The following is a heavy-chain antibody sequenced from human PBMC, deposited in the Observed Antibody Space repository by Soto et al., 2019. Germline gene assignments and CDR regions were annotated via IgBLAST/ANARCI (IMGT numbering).Heavy chain of an antibody. CDR1: GASISDYY. CDR2: FYPSGRT. D-gene: IGHD1-20*01. Sequence: PSETLSLTCTVSGASISDYYWSWIRQSPGKGLDWIGYFYPSGRTDYNPSLKSRVTISVDTSKNQFSLELNSLNAADTAVYYCARWSRITHQLDVWGQGDLVTVSS. CDR3: ARWSRITHQLDV. J-gene: IGHJ4*02. V-gene: IGHV4-59*01.